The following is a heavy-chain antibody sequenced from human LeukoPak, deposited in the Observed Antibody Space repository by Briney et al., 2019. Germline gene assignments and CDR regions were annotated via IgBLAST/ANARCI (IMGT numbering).Heavy chain of an antibody. V-gene: IGHV4-38-2*02. CDR3: ARDRGPVGATDY. J-gene: IGHJ4*02. Sequence: SETLSLTCTVSGYSISSGYYWGWIRQPPGKGLEWIGSIYHSGSTYYNPSLKSRVTISVDTSKNQFSLKLSSVTAADTAVYYCARDRGPVGATDYWGQGTLVTVSS. D-gene: IGHD1-26*01. CDR2: IYHSGST. CDR1: GYSISSGYY.